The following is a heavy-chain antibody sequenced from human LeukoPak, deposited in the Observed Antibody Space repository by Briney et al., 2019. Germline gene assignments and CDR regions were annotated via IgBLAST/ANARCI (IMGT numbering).Heavy chain of an antibody. J-gene: IGHJ4*02. D-gene: IGHD3-10*01. V-gene: IGHV7-4-1*02. CDR2: INTNTGTP. CDR1: GYIFTSYA. Sequence: ASVKVSCRASGYIFTSYAMNWVRQAPGQGLEWMGWINTNTGTPTYAPGFTGRFVFSLDTSVSTAYLQISSLKAGDTAVYYCARGGRYGSENYFDYWGQGTLVTVSS. CDR3: ARGGRYGSENYFDY.